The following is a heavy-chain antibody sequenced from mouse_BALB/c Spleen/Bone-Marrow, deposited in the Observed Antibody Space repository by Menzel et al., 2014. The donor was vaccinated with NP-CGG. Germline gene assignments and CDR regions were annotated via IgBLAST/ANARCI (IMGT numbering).Heavy chain of an antibody. CDR3: AKEARYRYYVLDN. CDR1: GYAFSSYN. J-gene: IGHJ4*01. D-gene: IGHD5-1-1*01. CDR2: IDPYNGDT. V-gene: IGHV1S135*01. Sequence: EVQLQQSGPELVKPGASVKVSCKASGYAFSSYNMYWVRQSHGKSLEWIGYIDPYNGDTSYNQKFKGKATLTVDKSSSTAYMHLNSLTSEDSAVYYCAKEARYRYYVLDNWGQGTSVTVSS.